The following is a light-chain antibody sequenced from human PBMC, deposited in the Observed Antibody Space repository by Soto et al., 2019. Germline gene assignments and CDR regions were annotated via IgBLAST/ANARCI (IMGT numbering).Light chain of an antibody. CDR1: SSDVGGYNY. CDR3: SSYTSSSTQV. V-gene: IGLV2-14*01. J-gene: IGLJ1*01. Sequence: QSALTQPASVSGSPGQSITISCTGTSSDVGGYNYVSWYQQHPGKAPKLMIYDVSNRPSGVSNRFSGSKSGNTASLTISGLQAEDEADYYCSSYTSSSTQVFVTGTKVT. CDR2: DVS.